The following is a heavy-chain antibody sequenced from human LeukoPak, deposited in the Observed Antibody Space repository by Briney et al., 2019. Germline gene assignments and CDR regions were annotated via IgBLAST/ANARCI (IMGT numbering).Heavy chain of an antibody. D-gene: IGHD5-24*01. CDR1: GYSFTSYW. J-gene: IGHJ4*02. Sequence: GESLKISCKGSGYSFTSYWIGWVRQMPGKGLEWMGIIYPGDSDTRYSPSFQGQVTISADKSISTAYLQWSSLKASDTAMYYCARLIGVEMPTIGYYFDYWGQGTLVTVSS. V-gene: IGHV5-51*01. CDR2: IYPGDSDT. CDR3: ARLIGVEMPTIGYYFDY.